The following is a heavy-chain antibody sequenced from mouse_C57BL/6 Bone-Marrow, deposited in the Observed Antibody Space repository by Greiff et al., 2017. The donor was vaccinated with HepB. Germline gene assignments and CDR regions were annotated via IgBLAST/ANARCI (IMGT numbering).Heavy chain of an antibody. CDR2: ISNLAYSI. J-gene: IGHJ3*01. CDR3: ASGTGTWFAY. CDR1: GFTFSDYG. V-gene: IGHV5-15*01. Sequence: EVHLVESGGGLVQPGGSLKLSCAASGFTFSDYGMAWVRQAPRKGPEWVAFISNLAYSIYYADTVTGRFTISRENAKNTLYLEMSSLRSEDTAMYYCASGTGTWFAYWGQGTLVTVSA. D-gene: IGHD4-1*01.